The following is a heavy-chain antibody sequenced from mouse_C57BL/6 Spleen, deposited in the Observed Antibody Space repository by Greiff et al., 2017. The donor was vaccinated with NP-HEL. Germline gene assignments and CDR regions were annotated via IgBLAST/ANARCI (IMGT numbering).Heavy chain of an antibody. CDR3: ARRIYSNYGYFDV. CDR1: GYTFTDYN. J-gene: IGHJ1*03. Sequence: VQLQQSGPELVKPGASVKIPCKASGYTFTDYNMDWVKQSHGKSLEWIGDINPNNGGTIYNQKFKGKATLTVDKSSSTAYMELRSLTSEDTAVYYCARRIYSNYGYFDVWGTGTTVTVSS. D-gene: IGHD2-5*01. CDR2: INPNNGGT. V-gene: IGHV1-18*01.